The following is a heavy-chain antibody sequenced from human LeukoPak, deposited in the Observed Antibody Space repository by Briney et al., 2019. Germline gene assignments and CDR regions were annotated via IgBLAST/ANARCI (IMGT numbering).Heavy chain of an antibody. J-gene: IGHJ4*02. V-gene: IGHV3-15*01. CDR2: IKSKTDGGTT. CDR1: GFTFSNAW. D-gene: IGHD2-8*01. Sequence: GGSLRLSCAASGFTFSNAWMSWVRQAPGKGLEWVGRIKSKTDGGTTDYAAPVKGRFTISRDDSKNTLYLRMNSLKTEDTAVXXXXXXXXXXXXXGVCYKVDYWGQGTLVTVSS. CDR3: XXXXXXXXXXGVCYKVDY.